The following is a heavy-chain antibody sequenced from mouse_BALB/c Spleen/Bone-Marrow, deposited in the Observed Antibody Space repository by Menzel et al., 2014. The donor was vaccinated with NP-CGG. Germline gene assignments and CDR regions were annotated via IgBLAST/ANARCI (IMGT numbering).Heavy chain of an antibody. J-gene: IGHJ2*01. CDR1: GFTFSSFG. D-gene: IGHD2-1*01. CDR2: ISSGSSTV. V-gene: IGHV5-17*02. Sequence: VQLQQSGGGLVQPGGSRKLSCAASGFTFSSFGMHWVRQAPEKGLEWVAYISSGSSTVFYADTVKGRFTVSRDNPKNTLFLQMSSLRSEDTAMYYCARSRGNFEDFDYWGQGTTLTVSS. CDR3: ARSRGNFEDFDY.